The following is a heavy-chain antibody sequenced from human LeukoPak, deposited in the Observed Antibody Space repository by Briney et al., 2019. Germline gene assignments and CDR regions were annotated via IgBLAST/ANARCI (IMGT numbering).Heavy chain of an antibody. V-gene: IGHV3-33*06. D-gene: IGHD3-22*01. Sequence: PGGSLRLSCAASGYTFSSYGMHWVRQAPGKGLEWVAVIWYDGSNKYYADSVKGRFTISRDNSKNTLYLQMNSLRAEDTAVYYCAKDSYYDSSGYYRWGQGTLVTVSS. CDR3: AKDSYYDSSGYYR. J-gene: IGHJ4*02. CDR1: GYTFSSYG. CDR2: IWYDGSNK.